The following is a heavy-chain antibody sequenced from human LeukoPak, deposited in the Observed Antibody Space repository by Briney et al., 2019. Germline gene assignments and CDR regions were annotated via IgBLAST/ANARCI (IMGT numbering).Heavy chain of an antibody. J-gene: IGHJ4*02. CDR1: GFTFGDYA. CDR3: TTDRGYYGSGSYYNED. Sequence: HPGGSLRLSCTASGFTFGDYAMSWFRQAPGKGLEWVGFIRSKAYGGTTEYAASVKGRFTISRDDSKSIAYLQMNSLKTEDTAVYYCTTDRGYYGSGSYYNEDWGQGTLVTVSS. D-gene: IGHD3-10*01. CDR2: IRSKAYGGTT. V-gene: IGHV3-49*03.